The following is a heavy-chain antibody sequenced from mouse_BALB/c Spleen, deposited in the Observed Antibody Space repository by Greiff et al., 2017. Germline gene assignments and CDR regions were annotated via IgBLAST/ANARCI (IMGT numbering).Heavy chain of an antibody. CDR2: INSNGGST. CDR3: ARSTMITWYFDV. Sequence: EVKLVESGGGLVQPGGSLKLSCAASGFTFSSYGMSWVRQTPDKRLELVATINSNGGSTYYPDSVKGRFTISRDNAKNTLYLQMSSLKSEDTAMYYCARSTMITWYFDVWGAGTTVTVSS. CDR1: GFTFSSYG. D-gene: IGHD2-4*01. J-gene: IGHJ1*01. V-gene: IGHV5-6-3*01.